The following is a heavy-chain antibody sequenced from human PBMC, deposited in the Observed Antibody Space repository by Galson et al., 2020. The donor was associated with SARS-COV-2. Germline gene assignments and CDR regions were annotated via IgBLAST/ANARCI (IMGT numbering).Heavy chain of an antibody. V-gene: IGHV3-74*03. CDR3: SRDLSGAADL. J-gene: IGHJ5*02. D-gene: IGHD6-25*01. CDR1: GYTFSAYW. Sequence: GGSLRLSCAVSGYTFSAYWMHWVRQVPGAGLVWVSRLNEDERITTYADPVQGRFTISRENAGNTPYLQMNSLTVEDTAVYYCSRDLSGAADLWGPGTLVTVSS. CDR2: LNEDERIT.